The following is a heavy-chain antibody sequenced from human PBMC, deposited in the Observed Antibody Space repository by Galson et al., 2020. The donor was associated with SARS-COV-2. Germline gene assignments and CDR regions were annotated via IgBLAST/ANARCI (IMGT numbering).Heavy chain of an antibody. J-gene: IGHJ4*02. D-gene: IGHD7-27*01. V-gene: IGHV3-7*03. CDR1: GFTFSSYG. Sequence: QAGGSLRLSCAASGFTFSSYGMHWVRQAPGKGLEWVADIKPDGSDKYYVDSVKGRFTIARDNARKSVDLQMNSLGAEDQAVYYCARGHWGRDYWGQGTLVTVSS. CDR3: ARGHWGRDY. CDR2: IKPDGSDK.